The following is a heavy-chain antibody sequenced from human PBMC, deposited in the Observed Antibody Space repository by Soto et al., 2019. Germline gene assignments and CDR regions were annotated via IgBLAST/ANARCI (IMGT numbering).Heavy chain of an antibody. CDR3: AKDFYSSGWTYYYYYYYMDV. CDR2: ISSSSSST. J-gene: IGHJ6*03. Sequence: GGSLRLPCAASGFTFSSYSMNWVRQAPGKGLEWVSYISSSSSSTYYADSVKGRFTISRDNSKNTLYLQMNSLRAEDTAVYYCAKDFYSSGWTYYYYYYYMDVWGKGTTVTVSS. D-gene: IGHD6-19*01. V-gene: IGHV3-23*01. CDR1: GFTFSSYS.